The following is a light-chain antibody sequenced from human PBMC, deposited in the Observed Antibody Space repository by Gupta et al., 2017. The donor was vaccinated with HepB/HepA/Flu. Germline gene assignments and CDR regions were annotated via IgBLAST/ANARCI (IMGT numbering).Light chain of an antibody. J-gene: IGLJ1*01. V-gene: IGLV3-21*03. Sequence: SYVLTQPRSVSVAPGKTARTTCGGDAIGGKSVHVYQQKSCQAPMVVVHNDTDRHSGIPARFSGSNSGTTATLTITRVEAGDEADYYCQVWDTSGDNPVFGTGTKVTV. CDR2: NDT. CDR3: QVWDTSGDNPV. CDR1: AIGGKS.